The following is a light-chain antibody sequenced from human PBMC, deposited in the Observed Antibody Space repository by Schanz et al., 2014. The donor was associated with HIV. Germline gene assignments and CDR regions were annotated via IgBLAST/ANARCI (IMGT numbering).Light chain of an antibody. CDR1: SSDVGSYDL. J-gene: IGLJ3*02. Sequence: QSALTQPASVSGSPGQSITISCTGTSSDVGSYDLVSWFQQRPGKAPKLMIYDVSNRPSGVSNRFSGSKSGNTASLTISGLQAEDEADYYCSSYTSSSTWVFGGGTKLTVL. V-gene: IGLV2-14*02. CDR3: SSYTSSSTWV. CDR2: DVS.